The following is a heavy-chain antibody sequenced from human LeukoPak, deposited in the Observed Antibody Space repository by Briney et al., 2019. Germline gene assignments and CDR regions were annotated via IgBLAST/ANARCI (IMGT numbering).Heavy chain of an antibody. Sequence: SETLSLTCTVSGGSISSGSYYWSWIRQPPGKGLEWIAYIYYSGSTNYNPSLKSRVTISVDTSKNQFSLKLSSVTAADTAVYYCARDSSTPSGWFDPWGQGTLVTVSS. J-gene: IGHJ5*02. D-gene: IGHD1-1*01. CDR3: ARDSSTPSGWFDP. V-gene: IGHV4-61*01. CDR2: IYYSGST. CDR1: GGSISSGSYY.